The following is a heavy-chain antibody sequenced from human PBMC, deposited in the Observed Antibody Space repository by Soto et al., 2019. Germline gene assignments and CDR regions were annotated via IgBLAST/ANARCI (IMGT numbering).Heavy chain of an antibody. D-gene: IGHD3-9*01. CDR3: ARERDTTGYILAY. Sequence: GGSLRLSCAASGFTVSSNYMTWVRQAPGKGLEWVSLIYKDGRTYYAGSVKGRFTISRDNSKNTLYLQMNSLRAEDTAVYYCARERDTTGYILAYWGRGTLVTVSS. CDR2: IYKDGRT. CDR1: GFTVSSNY. J-gene: IGHJ4*02. V-gene: IGHV3-53*01.